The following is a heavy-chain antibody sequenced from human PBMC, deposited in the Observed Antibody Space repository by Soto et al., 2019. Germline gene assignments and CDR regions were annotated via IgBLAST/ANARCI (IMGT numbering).Heavy chain of an antibody. J-gene: IGHJ5*02. Sequence: ASVKVSCKASGYTFTSYGISWVRQAPGQGLEWMGWISAYNGNTNYAQKLQGRVTMTTDTSTSTPYMELRSLRSDDTAVYYCARDGGYSSGWYGGKNWFDPWGQVTLVTVSS. V-gene: IGHV1-18*01. CDR3: ARDGGYSSGWYGGKNWFDP. CDR2: ISAYNGNT. CDR1: GYTFTSYG. D-gene: IGHD6-19*01.